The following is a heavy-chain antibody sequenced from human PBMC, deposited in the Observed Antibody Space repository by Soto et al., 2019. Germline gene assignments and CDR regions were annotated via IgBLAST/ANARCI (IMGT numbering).Heavy chain of an antibody. CDR2: IYYSGST. CDR1: GGSISSSSYY. Sequence: SETLSLTCTVSGGSISSSSYYWGWIRQPPGKGLEWIGSIYYSGSTYYNPSLKSRVTISVDTSKNQFSLKLSSVTAADTAVYYCASEGTVTPYYYYYGMDVWGQGTTVTV. CDR3: ASEGTVTPYYYYYGMDV. J-gene: IGHJ6*02. D-gene: IGHD4-17*01. V-gene: IGHV4-39*01.